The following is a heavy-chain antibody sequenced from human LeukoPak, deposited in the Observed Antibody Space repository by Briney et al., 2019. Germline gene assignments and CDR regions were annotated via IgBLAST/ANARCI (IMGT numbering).Heavy chain of an antibody. D-gene: IGHD6-6*01. Sequence: GGSLRLSCAASGFTFSSYEMNWVRQAPGKGLEWVSYISSSGSTIYYADSVKGRFTISRDNAKNSLYLQMNSLRAEDTAVYYCARDDSGSSGLNYYYYGMDVWGQGTTVTVSS. J-gene: IGHJ6*02. V-gene: IGHV3-48*03. CDR3: ARDDSGSSGLNYYYYGMDV. CDR2: ISSSGSTI. CDR1: GFTFSSYE.